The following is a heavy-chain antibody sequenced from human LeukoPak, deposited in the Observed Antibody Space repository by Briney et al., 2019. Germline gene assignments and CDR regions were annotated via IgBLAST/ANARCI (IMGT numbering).Heavy chain of an antibody. CDR2: INHSGST. CDR1: GGSFSGYY. V-gene: IGHV4-34*01. D-gene: IGHD1-26*01. J-gene: IGHJ4*02. Sequence: SETLSLTCAVYGGSFSGYYWSWIRQPPGKGLEWIGEINHSGSTNYNPSLKSRVTISVDTSKNQFSLKLSSVTAADTAVYYCARGKWELEYYFDYWGQGTLVTVSS. CDR3: ARGKWELEYYFDY.